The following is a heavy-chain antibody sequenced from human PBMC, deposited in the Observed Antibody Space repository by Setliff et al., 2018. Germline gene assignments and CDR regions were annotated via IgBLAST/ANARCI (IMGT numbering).Heavy chain of an antibody. Sequence: GASVKVSCKSSGGTFSSSGITWVRQAPGQGLQWLGRFIPILGATNYAQNFQGRVTITADESTSTGYMELRSLRSDNTAVYYGARELRSPYWHLDSWGQGTQVTVSS. D-gene: IGHD3-16*01. V-gene: IGHV1-69*13. CDR2: FIPILGAT. J-gene: IGHJ5*01. CDR1: GGTFSSSG. CDR3: ARELRSPYWHLDS.